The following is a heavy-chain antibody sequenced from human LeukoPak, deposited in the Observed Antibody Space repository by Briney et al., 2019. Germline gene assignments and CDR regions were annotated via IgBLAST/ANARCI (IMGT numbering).Heavy chain of an antibody. CDR1: GGSINSYY. CDR2: IYSSGST. J-gene: IGHJ4*02. Sequence: SETLSLTCSVSGGSINSYYWSWIRQSAGKGLEWIGRIYSSGSTNYNPSLESRVTMSVDTSKNQFYLKLTSVTAADTAVYYCEGVNYLAPFDYWGQGTQVTVSS. D-gene: IGHD1-7*01. V-gene: IGHV4-4*07. CDR3: EGVNYLAPFDY.